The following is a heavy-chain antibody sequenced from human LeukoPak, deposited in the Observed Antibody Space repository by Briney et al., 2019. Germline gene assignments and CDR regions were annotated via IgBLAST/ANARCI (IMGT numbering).Heavy chain of an antibody. J-gene: IGHJ5*02. V-gene: IGHV3-21*01. CDR3: ARDLDYRDRFDP. Sequence: GGSLRLSCAASGFTFSSYSMNWVRQAPGKGLEWVSSISSSSSYIYYADSVKGRFTISRDNAKNSLYLQMNSLRAEDTAVYYCARDLDYRDRFDPWGQGTLVTVSS. D-gene: IGHD4-11*01. CDR2: ISSSSSYI. CDR1: GFTFSSYS.